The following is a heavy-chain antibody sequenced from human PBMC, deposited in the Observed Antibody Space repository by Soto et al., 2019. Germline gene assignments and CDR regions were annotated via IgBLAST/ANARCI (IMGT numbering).Heavy chain of an antibody. V-gene: IGHV4-59*01. D-gene: IGHD2-15*01. J-gene: IGHJ4*02. Sequence: SETLSLTCTVSGGSISGSYWSWIRQTPGKVLEWVGYIHYSGSTNYNPSLKSRVTMSVDSAKNQFSLQLSSVTAADTAVYFCTKYRRTDAEGYSFDYWVQGALVTAPQ. CDR3: TKYRRTDAEGYSFDY. CDR1: GGSISGSY. CDR2: IHYSGST.